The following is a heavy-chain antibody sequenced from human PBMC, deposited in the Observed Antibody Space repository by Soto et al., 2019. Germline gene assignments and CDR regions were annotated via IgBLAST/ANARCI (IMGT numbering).Heavy chain of an antibody. V-gene: IGHV1-24*01. Sequence: QVKLVQSGAEVKKPGASVKVSCKVSGHTLTELSMHWARQAPGKGLEWMGGFDPEEGETISAQKFQGRVTMTEDTSTDSTFLELSSLRSEDTAVYYCAAGGTRWLHSPFDYWGQGTLVTISS. CDR1: GHTLTELS. CDR2: FDPEEGET. CDR3: AAGGTRWLHSPFDY. D-gene: IGHD1-1*01. J-gene: IGHJ4*02.